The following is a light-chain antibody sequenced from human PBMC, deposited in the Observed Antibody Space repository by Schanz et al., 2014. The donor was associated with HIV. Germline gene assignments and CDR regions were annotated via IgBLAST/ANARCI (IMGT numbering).Light chain of an antibody. J-gene: IGKJ1*01. V-gene: IGKV3-20*01. CDR2: GAS. CDR1: QSVRNNY. Sequence: EIVLTQSPGTLSLSPRIRATLSCRASQSVRNNYLAWYQQKPGQAPRLLIYGASSRAPGIPERFSGWGSGTDFTLTISRLEPEDFAVYYCQQYGSSWTFGQGTKVEIK. CDR3: QQYGSSWT.